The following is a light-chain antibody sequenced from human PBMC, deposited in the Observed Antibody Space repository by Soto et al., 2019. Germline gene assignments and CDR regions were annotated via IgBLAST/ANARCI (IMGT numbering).Light chain of an antibody. CDR2: KVF. Sequence: DVVMTQSPLSLPVTLGQPASISCRSSQSLVYSDGNTYLNWFHQRPGQSPRRLIYKVFNRDSGVPDRFSGGGSGTDFTLKISRVEAEDVGVYYCMQGTYWPRLTFGGGTKVEIK. CDR1: QSLVYSDGNTY. V-gene: IGKV2-30*01. CDR3: MQGTYWPRLT. J-gene: IGKJ4*01.